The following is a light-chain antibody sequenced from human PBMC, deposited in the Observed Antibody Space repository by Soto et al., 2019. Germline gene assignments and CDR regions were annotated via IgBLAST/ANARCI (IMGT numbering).Light chain of an antibody. J-gene: IGKJ4*01. CDR1: QSVSSSY. CDR2: DAS. V-gene: IGKV3D-20*01. Sequence: EIVLTQSPATLSLSPCARVALXRGTRQSVSSSYLAWYQQKPGLAPRLLIYDASSRATGIPDRFSGSGSGTDFTLTISRLEPEDFAVYYCQQYGSSPLTFGGGTKVDNK. CDR3: QQYGSSPLT.